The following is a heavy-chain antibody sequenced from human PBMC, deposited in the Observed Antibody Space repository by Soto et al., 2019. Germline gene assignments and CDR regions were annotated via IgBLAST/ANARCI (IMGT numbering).Heavy chain of an antibody. V-gene: IGHV3-23*01. CDR3: ARDPPLSVLVVVATDDF. D-gene: IGHD2-21*01. CDR1: GFTFSTYA. CDR2: ISGSGRNT. Sequence: GGSLRLSCAASGFTFSTYAMTWVRQAPGKSLEWVSAISGSGRNTYYADSVRGRFSISRDNDKNLVYLQMDSLRAEDTAVYYCARDPPLSVLVVVATDDFWGQGTLVTVSS. J-gene: IGHJ4*02.